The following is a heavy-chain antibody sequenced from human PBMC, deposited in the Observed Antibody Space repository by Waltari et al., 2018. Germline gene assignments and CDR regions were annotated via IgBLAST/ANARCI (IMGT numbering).Heavy chain of an antibody. CDR3: ARVPLGRELREDWYFDL. J-gene: IGHJ2*01. Sequence: EVQLVESGGGLIQPGGSLRLSCAASGFTVSSNYMSWVRPAPGQGLEWVSVIYSGGRTYYAASVKGRFTISRDNSKNTLYRQMNSLRAEDTAVYYCARVPLGRELREDWYFDLWGRGTLVTVSS. CDR2: IYSGGRT. CDR1: GFTVSSNY. V-gene: IGHV3-53*01. D-gene: IGHD1-7*01.